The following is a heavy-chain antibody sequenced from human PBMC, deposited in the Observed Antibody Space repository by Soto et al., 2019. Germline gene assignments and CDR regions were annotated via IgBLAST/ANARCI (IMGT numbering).Heavy chain of an antibody. Sequence: SETLSLTCTVSGGSISSSSYYWGWIRQPPGKGLEWIGSIYYSGSTYYNPSLKSRVTISVDTSKNQFSLKLSSVTAADTAVYYCARHQDGRFNAFDIWGQGTMVTVSS. V-gene: IGHV4-39*01. D-gene: IGHD1-26*01. CDR1: GGSISSSSYY. CDR3: ARHQDGRFNAFDI. J-gene: IGHJ3*02. CDR2: IYYSGST.